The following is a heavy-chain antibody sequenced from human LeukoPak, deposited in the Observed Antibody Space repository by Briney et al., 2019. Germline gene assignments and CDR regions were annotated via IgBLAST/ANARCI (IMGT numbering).Heavy chain of an antibody. Sequence: SQTLSLTCAISEDSVSSNSVAWNWFRQSPSRGLEWLGRTYYTSKWNNDYAESVQSRIAVNPDTSKNQFSLYLNSVTLEDTAVYYCARQASRRFDPWGQGTLVTVSS. CDR2: TYYTSKWNN. V-gene: IGHV6-1*01. CDR3: ARQASRRFDP. CDR1: EDSVSSNSVA. J-gene: IGHJ5*02.